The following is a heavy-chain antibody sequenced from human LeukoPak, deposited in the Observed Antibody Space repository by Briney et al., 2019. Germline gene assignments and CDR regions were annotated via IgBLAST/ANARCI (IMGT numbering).Heavy chain of an antibody. CDR3: AKGGFIGYNGLFDI. CDR1: GFSFSTYI. V-gene: IGHV3-23*01. D-gene: IGHD5-24*01. J-gene: IGHJ3*02. Sequence: GGSLRLSCEASGFSFSTYIVSWVRQAPGKGLQWVAAISGSGTRYYADSVKGRFTISRDDSTNVIYLQMNSLRSEDTATYYCAKGGFIGYNGLFDIWGQGTMVTVSS. CDR2: ISGSGTR.